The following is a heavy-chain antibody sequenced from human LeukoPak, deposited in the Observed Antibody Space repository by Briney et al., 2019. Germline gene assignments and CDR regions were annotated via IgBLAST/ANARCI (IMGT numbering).Heavy chain of an antibody. CDR2: ISSSSSYI. J-gene: IGHJ6*02. CDR1: GFTFSTYS. Sequence: GGSLRLSCAASGFTFSTYSMNWVRQAPGKGLEWVSSISSSSSYIYYADSVKGRFTISKDNAKNSLYLQMNSLRAEDTALYHCARNNGMDVWGQGTTVIVSS. V-gene: IGHV3-21*04. CDR3: ARNNGMDV.